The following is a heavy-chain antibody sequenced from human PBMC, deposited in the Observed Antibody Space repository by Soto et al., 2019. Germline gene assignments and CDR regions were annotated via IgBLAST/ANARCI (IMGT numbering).Heavy chain of an antibody. CDR1: GGSISSSSYY. CDR2: IYYSGST. J-gene: IGHJ4*02. V-gene: IGHV4-39*01. D-gene: IGHD6-13*01. Sequence: SETLSLTCTVSGGSISSSSYYWGWIRQPPGKGLEWIGSIYYSGSTYYNPSLKSRVTISEDTSKNQFSLKLSSVTAADTAVYYCARPDSSSWYFDYWGQGTLVTVSS. CDR3: ARPDSSSWYFDY.